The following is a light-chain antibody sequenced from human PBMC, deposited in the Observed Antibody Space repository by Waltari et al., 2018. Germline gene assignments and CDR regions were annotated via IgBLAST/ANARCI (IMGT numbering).Light chain of an antibody. CDR3: QQYGGSPPYT. CDR2: GAS. J-gene: IGKJ2*01. V-gene: IGKV3-20*01. CDR1: QSLTSYY. Sequence: VLTQSPGTLSLSPGERDTLSCRASQSLTSYYLAWYQHKPGLAPRLLIYGASNRAAGIPDRFSGSGSGTDFTLTISRLEPEDSGVYYCQQYGGSPPYTFGQGTKLEI.